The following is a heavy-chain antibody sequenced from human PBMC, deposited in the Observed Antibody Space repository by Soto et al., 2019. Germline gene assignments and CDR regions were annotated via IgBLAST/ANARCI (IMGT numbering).Heavy chain of an antibody. J-gene: IGHJ4*02. CDR2: ISYSGSS. Sequence: QLQLQLSGPGLVKPSETLSLTCTVSGGSISSRNYYWGWIRQPPGKGLEWIGTISYSGSSYQNPSLKIRVTISVDTSRNQFSLKLSSVTAADTAVYYCAKFGRLTAFDYWGQGTLVTVSS. D-gene: IGHD3-16*01. CDR1: GGSISSRNYY. CDR3: AKFGRLTAFDY. V-gene: IGHV4-39*01.